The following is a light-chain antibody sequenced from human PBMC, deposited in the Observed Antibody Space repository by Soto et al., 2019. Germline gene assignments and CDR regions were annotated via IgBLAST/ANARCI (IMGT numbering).Light chain of an antibody. Sequence: EIVLTQSPGTLSLSPGERATLSCRASQSVSSSYLAWYQQKPGQAPRLLIYGASSRATVIPDRFSGSGSGTDFTLTIGRLEPEDFAVYYCQQYGSSQSFGQGTKVEIK. J-gene: IGKJ1*01. CDR1: QSVSSSY. CDR3: QQYGSSQS. V-gene: IGKV3-20*01. CDR2: GAS.